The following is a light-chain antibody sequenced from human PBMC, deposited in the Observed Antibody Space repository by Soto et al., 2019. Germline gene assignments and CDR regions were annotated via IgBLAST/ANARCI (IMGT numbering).Light chain of an antibody. Sequence: ALTQPPSASGSPGRSVPIPCPGTSGDVGGYNYVSWYQQHPGKAPKLMIYEVSKRPSGVPDRFSGSKSGNTASLTVSGLQAEDEADYYCSSYAGSNNLVFGGGTKLTVL. V-gene: IGLV2-8*01. CDR1: SGDVGGYNY. CDR3: SSYAGSNNLV. CDR2: EVS. J-gene: IGLJ2*01.